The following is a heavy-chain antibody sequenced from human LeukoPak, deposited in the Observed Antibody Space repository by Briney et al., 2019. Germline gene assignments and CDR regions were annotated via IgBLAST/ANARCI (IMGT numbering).Heavy chain of an antibody. CDR2: IKEDGSER. V-gene: IGHV3-7*03. J-gene: IGHJ3*02. CDR1: AFIFSGHW. D-gene: IGHD3-22*01. Sequence: GGSLRLSCEGSAFIFSGHWMNWVRQTPGKGLEWVASIKEDGSERQYVDSVKGRFIISRDISKNTLYLQMNSLRAEDSALYYCARGGRGSAAVVAPRSFDIWGQGTMVTVSS. CDR3: ARGGRGSAAVVAPRSFDI.